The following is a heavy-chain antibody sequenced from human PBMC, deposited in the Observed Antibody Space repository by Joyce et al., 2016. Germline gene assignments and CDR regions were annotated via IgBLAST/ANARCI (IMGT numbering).Heavy chain of an antibody. CDR2: ISSSSSYI. D-gene: IGHD3-22*01. V-gene: IGHV3-21*01. CDR1: GFTFSSYS. CDR3: ARAAGSGYTYWYFDL. Sequence: EVQLVESGGGLVKPGGSLRLSCAASGFTFSSYSMNWVRQAPGKGLEWVSAISSSSSYIYYADSVKGRFTISRDNAKNSLHLQMNSLRAEDAAVYYCARAAGSGYTYWYFDLWGRGTLVTVSS. J-gene: IGHJ2*01.